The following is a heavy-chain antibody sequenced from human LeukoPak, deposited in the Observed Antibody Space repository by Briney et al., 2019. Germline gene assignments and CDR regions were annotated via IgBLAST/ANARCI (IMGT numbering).Heavy chain of an antibody. J-gene: IGHJ4*02. D-gene: IGHD3-3*01. V-gene: IGHV1-18*01. CDR3: ARSVISGFLEWLSYYFDY. Sequence: ASVKVSFKASGYTFTSYGISWVRQAPGQGLEWMGWISAYNGNTNYAQKLQGRVTMTADTSTSTAYMELRSLRSDDTAVYYCARSVISGFLEWLSYYFDYWGQGTLVTVSS. CDR2: ISAYNGNT. CDR1: GYTFTSYG.